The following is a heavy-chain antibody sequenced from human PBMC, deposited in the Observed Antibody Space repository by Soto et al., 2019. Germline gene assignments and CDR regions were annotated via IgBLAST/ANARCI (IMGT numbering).Heavy chain of an antibody. CDR2: ISGSGGST. D-gene: IGHD3-22*01. Sequence: HPGGSLRLSCAASGFTFSSYAMSWVRQAPGKGLDWVSAISGSGGSTYYADSVKGRFTISRDNNRRTSYLQMDSLRAEDTAVYYCAIDYSAGDSSGNYGSYYFDYWGQGTLVTVSS. J-gene: IGHJ4*02. CDR1: GFTFSSYA. CDR3: AIDYSAGDSSGNYGSYYFDY. V-gene: IGHV3-23*01.